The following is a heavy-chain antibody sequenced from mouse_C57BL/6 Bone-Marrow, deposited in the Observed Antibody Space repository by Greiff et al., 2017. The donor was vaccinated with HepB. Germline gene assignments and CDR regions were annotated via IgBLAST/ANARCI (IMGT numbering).Heavy chain of an antibody. CDR1: GFTFSNYW. Sequence: EVKLMESGGGLVQPGGSMKLSCVASGFTFSNYWMNWVRQSPEKGLEWVAQIRLKSDNYATHYAESVKGRFTISRDDSKSSVYLQMNNLRAEDTGIYYCPIYYGNYVDWGQGTTLTVSS. CDR2: IRLKSDNYAT. J-gene: IGHJ2*01. CDR3: PIYYGNYVD. D-gene: IGHD2-1*01. V-gene: IGHV6-3*01.